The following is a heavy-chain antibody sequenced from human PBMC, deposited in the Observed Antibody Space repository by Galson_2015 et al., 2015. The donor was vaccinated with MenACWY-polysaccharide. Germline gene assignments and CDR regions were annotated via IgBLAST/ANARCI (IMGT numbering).Heavy chain of an antibody. J-gene: IGHJ6*02. D-gene: IGHD6-19*01. Sequence: SLRLSCAASGFTVGDSDTSWGRQAPGQGLEWVSIIYSGGITYYEDSVKRRFTLSSENSKNTVHLEMNSLRPEDTSMYYCGRVKAVAGGSGIDVWGQGTTVTVSS. CDR2: IYSGGIT. CDR3: GRVKAVAGGSGIDV. V-gene: IGHV3-66*02. CDR1: GFTVGDSD.